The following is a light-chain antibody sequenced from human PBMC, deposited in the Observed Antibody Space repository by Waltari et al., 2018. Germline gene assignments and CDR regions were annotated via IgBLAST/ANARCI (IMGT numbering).Light chain of an antibody. V-gene: IGKV4-1*01. Sequence: DIVMTQSPDSLAVSLGERAAINCKSSQSVLYSSNSKNYLACYQQKPGQPPKLLIYWASTRQSGVPARFSGSGSWTDFTLTISSLRAEDVAVYYCQKYYLSPPTFGGGTKVEIK. CDR3: QKYYLSPPT. CDR2: WAS. J-gene: IGKJ4*01. CDR1: QSVLYSSNSKNY.